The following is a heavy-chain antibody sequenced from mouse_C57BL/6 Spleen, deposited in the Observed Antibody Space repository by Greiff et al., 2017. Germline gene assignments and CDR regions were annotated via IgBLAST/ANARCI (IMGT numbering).Heavy chain of an antibody. J-gene: IGHJ1*03. D-gene: IGHD2-1*01. CDR2: IYPGSGST. V-gene: IGHV1-55*01. CDR1: GYTFTSYW. Sequence: QVQLQQPGAELVKPGASVKMSCKASGYTFTSYWITWVKQRPGQGLEWIGDIYPGSGSTNYNEKFKSKATLTVDTSSSTAYMQLSSLTSEDSAVYYCARTGNYEGYFDVWGTGTTVTVSS. CDR3: ARTGNYEGYFDV.